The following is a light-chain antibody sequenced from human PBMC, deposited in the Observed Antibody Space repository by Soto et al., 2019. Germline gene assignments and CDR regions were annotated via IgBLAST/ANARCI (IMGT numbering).Light chain of an antibody. CDR2: GDT. J-gene: IGLJ1*01. Sequence: QSVLTQPPSVSGPPGQRVTISCTGSSSNIGAGYDVHWYQQLPGTAPKLLIYGDTNRPSGVPDRFPGSKSATSASLAITGLQAEDEADYYCQSYESSPSGYVFGTGTKVTVL. CDR3: QSYESSPSGYV. CDR1: SSNIGAGYD. V-gene: IGLV1-40*01.